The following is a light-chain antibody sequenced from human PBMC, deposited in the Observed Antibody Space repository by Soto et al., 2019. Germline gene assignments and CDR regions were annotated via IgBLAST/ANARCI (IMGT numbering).Light chain of an antibody. CDR3: QQFNNYPRT. Sequence: DIQVTQSPSFLSASVGDRVTITCRASQAISNYLAWYQQIPGRAPKLLIYTASTLHSGVPSRFSGSGSGTEFTLTISSLQPGDFATYYCQQFNNYPRTFGQGTKLEIK. V-gene: IGKV1-9*01. J-gene: IGKJ2*01. CDR1: QAISNY. CDR2: TAS.